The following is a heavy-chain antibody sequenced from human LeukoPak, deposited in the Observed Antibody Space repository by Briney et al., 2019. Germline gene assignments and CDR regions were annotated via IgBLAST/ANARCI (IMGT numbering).Heavy chain of an antibody. CDR2: ISYDGSNK. CDR3: ARDGIAVANDY. J-gene: IGHJ4*02. Sequence: PGGSLRLSCAASGFTFSSYGMHWVRQAPGKGLEWVAVISYDGSNKYYADSVKGRFTISRDNSKNTLYLQMNSLRAEDTAVYYCARDGIAVANDYWGQGTLVTVSS. D-gene: IGHD6-19*01. CDR1: GFTFSSYG. V-gene: IGHV3-30*03.